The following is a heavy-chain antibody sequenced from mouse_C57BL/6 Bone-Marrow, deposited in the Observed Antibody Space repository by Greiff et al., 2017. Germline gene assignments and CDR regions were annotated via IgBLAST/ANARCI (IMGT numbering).Heavy chain of an antibody. CDR3: ARGMVTTTGYYFDY. CDR2: IYPGSGST. Sequence: VQLQQPGAELVKPGASVKMSCKASGYTFTSYWITWVKQRPGPGLEWIGDIYPGSGSTNYNEKFKSKATLTVDTSSSTAYMQLSSLTSEDSAVYYCARGMVTTTGYYFDYWGQGTTLTVSS. D-gene: IGHD2-2*01. CDR1: GYTFTSYW. J-gene: IGHJ2*01. V-gene: IGHV1-55*01.